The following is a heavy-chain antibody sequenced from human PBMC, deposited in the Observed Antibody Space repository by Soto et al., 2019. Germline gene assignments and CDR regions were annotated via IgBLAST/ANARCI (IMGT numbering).Heavy chain of an antibody. CDR1: GFTFSSYW. D-gene: IGHD1-1*01. CDR2: IKPDGSET. V-gene: IGHV3-7*03. Sequence: GGSLRLSCAASGFTFSSYWMTWVRQAPGKGLEWVANIKPDGSETYYVDSVKGRFTISRDNAKNSLYLQMNSLRAEDTAVYYCAKDRHWKAYYYYGMDVWGQGTTVTAP. CDR3: AKDRHWKAYYYYGMDV. J-gene: IGHJ6*02.